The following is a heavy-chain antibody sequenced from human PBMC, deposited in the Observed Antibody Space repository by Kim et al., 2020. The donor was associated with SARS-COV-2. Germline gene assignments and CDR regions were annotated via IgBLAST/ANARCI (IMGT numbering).Heavy chain of an antibody. V-gene: IGHV3-30*01. D-gene: IGHD5-12*01. J-gene: IGHJ4*02. Sequence: ADSVKGRFTISRDNSKNTLYLQMNSLRAEDTAVYYCARGDSGYDSGYFDYWGQGTLVTVSS. CDR3: ARGDSGYDSGYFDY.